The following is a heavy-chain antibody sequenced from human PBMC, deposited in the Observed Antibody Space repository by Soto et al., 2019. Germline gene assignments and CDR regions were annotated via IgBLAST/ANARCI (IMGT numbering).Heavy chain of an antibody. CDR1: GYTFTSYA. J-gene: IGHJ5*02. CDR2: INAGNGNT. CDR3: ARAYQLLLRSQSTNWFDP. D-gene: IGHD2-2*01. V-gene: IGHV1-3*01. Sequence: GASVKVSCKASGYTFTSYAMHWVRQAPGQRLEWMGWINAGNGNTKYSQKFQGRVTITRDTSASTAYMELGSLRSEDTAVYYCARAYQLLLRSQSTNWFDPWGQGTLVTVSS.